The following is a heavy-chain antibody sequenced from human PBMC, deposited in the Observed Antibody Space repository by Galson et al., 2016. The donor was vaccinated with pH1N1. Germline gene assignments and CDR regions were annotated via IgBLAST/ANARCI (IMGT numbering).Heavy chain of an antibody. D-gene: IGHD4-23*01. CDR1: GSNLSELS. J-gene: IGHJ4*02. Sequence: SVKVSCKVSGSNLSELSMHWVRQAPGKGLEWMGGFDPENDEIVYAQKFQGRVTMAEDTSTDTAYMDLHSLRTDDTAVYYCATMDYGGNGYYWGQGTLVIVSS. CDR2: FDPENDEI. V-gene: IGHV1-24*01. CDR3: ATMDYGGNGYY.